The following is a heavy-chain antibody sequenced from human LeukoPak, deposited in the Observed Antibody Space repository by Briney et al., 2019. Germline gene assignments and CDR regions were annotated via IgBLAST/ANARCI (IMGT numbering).Heavy chain of an antibody. D-gene: IGHD6-19*01. CDR3: AGMGGWYDYYFDY. V-gene: IGHV1-69*06. CDR2: IIPIFGTA. Sequence: SCTASGGTFSSDAISWVRQGPGQGLERMGGIIPIFGTANYAQKFQGRVTITADKSTSTAYMELSGLRSEDTAVYYCAGMGGWYDYYFDYWGQGTLVTVSS. J-gene: IGHJ4*02. CDR1: GGTFSSDA.